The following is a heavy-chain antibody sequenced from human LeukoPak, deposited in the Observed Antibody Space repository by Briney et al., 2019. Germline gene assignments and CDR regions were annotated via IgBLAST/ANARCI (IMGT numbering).Heavy chain of an antibody. CDR2: IYYSGST. CDR3: ARAPSDYGDYEMVDY. V-gene: IGHV4-30-4*08. D-gene: IGHD4-17*01. Sequence: PPQTLSLTCTVSGGSISSGDYYWSWIRQPPGKGLEWIGYIYYSGSTYYNPSLKSRVTISVDTSKNQFSLKLSSVTAADTAVYYCARAPSDYGDYEMVDYWGQGTLVTVSS. CDR1: GGSISSGDYY. J-gene: IGHJ4*02.